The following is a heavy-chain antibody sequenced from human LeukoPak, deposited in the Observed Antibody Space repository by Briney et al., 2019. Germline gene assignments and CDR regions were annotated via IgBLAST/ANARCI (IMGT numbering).Heavy chain of an antibody. D-gene: IGHD3-22*01. CDR3: PRKYDSSGYYDH. J-gene: IGHJ4*02. Sequence: GGSLRLSCVASGFSFSDYAMSWVRQAPGKGLEWVSAISGGGDIAYYADSVKGRFTISRDNSKNTLYLQMSSLRAEDTAVYYCPRKYDSSGYYDHWGQGILVSVSS. CDR1: GFSFSDYA. V-gene: IGHV3-23*01. CDR2: ISGGGDIA.